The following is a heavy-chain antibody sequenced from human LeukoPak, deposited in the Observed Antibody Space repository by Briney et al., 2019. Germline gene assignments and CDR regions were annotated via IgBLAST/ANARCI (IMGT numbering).Heavy chain of an antibody. D-gene: IGHD6-13*01. CDR2: ISGSGGST. V-gene: IGHV3-23*01. J-gene: IGHJ4*02. CDR3: ARRRGDSSSWSYFDY. Sequence: GGSLRLSCAASGFTFSSYAMSWVRQAPGKGLEWVSAISGSGGSTYYADSVKGRFTISRDNSKNTLYLQMNSLRAEDTAVYYCARRRGDSSSWSYFDYWGQGTLVTVSS. CDR1: GFTFSSYA.